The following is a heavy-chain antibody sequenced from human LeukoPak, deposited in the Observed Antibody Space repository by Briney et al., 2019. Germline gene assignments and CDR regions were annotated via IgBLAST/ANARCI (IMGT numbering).Heavy chain of an antibody. D-gene: IGHD1-26*01. V-gene: IGHV3-72*01. J-gene: IGHJ3*01. CDR1: GFTFGDHY. CDR2: IRDKANSYTT. Sequence: GGSLRLSCAASGFTFGDHYMQWVRRAPGKGLEWVGRIRDKANSYTTEYAASVKGRFTISRDDSKGSMYLQMNSLKTEDTAVYYCARERWRSGSYHDAFDVWGQGTMVTVSS. CDR3: ARERWRSGSYHDAFDV.